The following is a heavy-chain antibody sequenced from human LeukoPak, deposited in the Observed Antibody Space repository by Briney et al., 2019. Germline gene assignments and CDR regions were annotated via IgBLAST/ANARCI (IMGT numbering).Heavy chain of an antibody. D-gene: IGHD3-22*01. J-gene: IGHJ3*02. CDR2: IYPGDSDT. CDR1: GYSFSSYW. Sequence: GESLKISCKGSGYSFSSYWIAWVRQMPGKGLEWMGIIYPGDSDTRYSPSFQGQVTISADKSISTAYLQWSSLKASDTAMYYCARQPMGGYYDSSGYPADAFDIWGQGTMVTVSS. CDR3: ARQPMGGYYDSSGYPADAFDI. V-gene: IGHV5-51*01.